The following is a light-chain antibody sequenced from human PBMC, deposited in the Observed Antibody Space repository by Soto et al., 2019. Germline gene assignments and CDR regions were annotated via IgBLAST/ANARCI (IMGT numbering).Light chain of an antibody. V-gene: IGLV2-14*01. J-gene: IGLJ1*01. CDR2: DVS. Sequence: QSVLTQPASVSGSPGQSITISCTGTSSDVGAYNSVAWYQHNPGKAPKLMIYDVSNRPSGVSSRFSGSKSANTASLSISGLRDEDEADYYCSSYSTSFFYVFGTGTKLTVL. CDR3: SSYSTSFFYV. CDR1: SSDVGAYNS.